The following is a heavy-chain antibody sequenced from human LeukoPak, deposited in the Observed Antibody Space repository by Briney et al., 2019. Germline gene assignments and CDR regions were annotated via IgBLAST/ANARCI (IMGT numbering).Heavy chain of an antibody. V-gene: IGHV3-30*18. CDR1: GFTFSTYG. Sequence: PGRSLRLSCAASGFTFSTYGIHWVRQAPGKGLEWVAVISYDGSIKYYADSVKGRFTISRDNSKNTLFLQMNSLGPEDTAVYYCAKARIDYYDSSRYYLDFWGQGTLVTVSS. CDR3: AKARIDYYDSSRYYLDF. J-gene: IGHJ4*02. D-gene: IGHD3-22*01. CDR2: ISYDGSIK.